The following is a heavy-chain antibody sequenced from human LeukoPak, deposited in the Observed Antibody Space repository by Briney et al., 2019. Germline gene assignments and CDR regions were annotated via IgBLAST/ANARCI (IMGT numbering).Heavy chain of an antibody. CDR2: VYTSGST. D-gene: IGHD4-17*01. Sequence: ETLSLTCTVSGGSISSYYWSWIRQPAGKGLECIGRVYTSGSTNYNPSLKSRVTMSVDTSKNQFSLKLSSVTAADTAVYYCATALTVTTFYYYYGMDVWGQGTTVPVSS. CDR1: GGSISSYY. J-gene: IGHJ6*02. V-gene: IGHV4-4*07. CDR3: ATALTVTTFYYYYGMDV.